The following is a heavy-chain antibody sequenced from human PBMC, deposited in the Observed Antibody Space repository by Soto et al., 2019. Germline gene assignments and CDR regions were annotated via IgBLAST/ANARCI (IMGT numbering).Heavy chain of an antibody. CDR1: GFTFSSYD. CDR2: IGTAGDT. V-gene: IGHV3-13*01. D-gene: IGHD3-9*01. CDR3: ARRTGYSPFDI. Sequence: EVQLVESGGGLVQPGGSLRLSCAASGFTFSSYDMHWVRQATGKGLEWVSAIGTAGDTYYPGSVKGRFTISRENAKNSLYLQMNSLRAEDTAVYYCARRTGYSPFDIWGQGTMVTVSS. J-gene: IGHJ3*02.